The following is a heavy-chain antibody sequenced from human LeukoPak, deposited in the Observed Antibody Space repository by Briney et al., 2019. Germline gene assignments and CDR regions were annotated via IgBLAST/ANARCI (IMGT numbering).Heavy chain of an antibody. Sequence: PGGSLRLSCAASGFTFSSYEMNWVRRAPGKGLEWVSYISSRGSAIYYADSVKGRFTISRDNAKNSLYLQMNSLRADDTAVYYCARGGHDPGIPFDIWGQGTMVTVSS. CDR1: GFTFSSYE. D-gene: IGHD1-1*01. V-gene: IGHV3-48*03. CDR3: ARGGHDPGIPFDI. J-gene: IGHJ3*02. CDR2: ISSRGSAI.